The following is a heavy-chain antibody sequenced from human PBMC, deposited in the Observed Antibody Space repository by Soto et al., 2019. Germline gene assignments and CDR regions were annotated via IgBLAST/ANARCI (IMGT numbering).Heavy chain of an antibody. Sequence: GGSLRLSCAASGFTFSSYGMHWVRQAPGKGLEWVAVISYDGSNKYYADSVKGRFTISRDNSKNTLYLQMNSLRAEDTAVYYCAKSLRIFLEWTVNWFDPWGQRTLVTVSS. D-gene: IGHD3-3*01. V-gene: IGHV3-30*18. J-gene: IGHJ5*02. CDR2: ISYDGSNK. CDR1: GFTFSSYG. CDR3: AKSLRIFLEWTVNWFDP.